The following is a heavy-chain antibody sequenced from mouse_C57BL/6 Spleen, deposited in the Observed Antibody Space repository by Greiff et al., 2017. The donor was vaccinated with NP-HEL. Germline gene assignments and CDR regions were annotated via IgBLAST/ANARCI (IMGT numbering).Heavy chain of an antibody. CDR3: ARRYGNYWYFDV. J-gene: IGHJ1*03. Sequence: VQLQQPGAELVRPGSSVKLSCKASGYTFTSYWMHWVKQRPIQGLEWIGNIDPSDSETHYNQKFKDKATLTVDKSSSTAYMQLSSLTSEDSAVYYCARRYGNYWYFDVWGTGTTVTVSS. CDR1: GYTFTSYW. V-gene: IGHV1-52*01. D-gene: IGHD2-10*02. CDR2: IDPSDSET.